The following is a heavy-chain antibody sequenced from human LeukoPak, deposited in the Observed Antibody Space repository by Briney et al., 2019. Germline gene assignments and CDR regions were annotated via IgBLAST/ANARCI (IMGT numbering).Heavy chain of an antibody. J-gene: IGHJ6*03. CDR3: ARVGRSRGAVPNFCYYMDV. D-gene: IGHD1-1*01. CDR2: IIPMFGST. Sequence: SVKVSCKASGDIFNSYSVSWARQAPGQGLEWMGGIIPMFGSTNYAQKFEGRVTITTDQSTTTVYMELTSLTSEDTAVYYCARVGRSRGAVPNFCYYMDVWGKGTTVTVSS. V-gene: IGHV1-69*05. CDR1: GDIFNSYS.